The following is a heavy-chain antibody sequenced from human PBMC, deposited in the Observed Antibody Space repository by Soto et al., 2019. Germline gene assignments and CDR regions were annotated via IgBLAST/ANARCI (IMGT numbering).Heavy chain of an antibody. J-gene: IGHJ5*02. Sequence: ESGGGLVQPGGSLRLSCAASGFTFSDYAMNWVRQAPGKGLEWVSAISGSGGSTYYADSVKGRFTISRDNSKNTLFLQMNSLRAEDTAVYYCANGRFLEWLLPDNWFDPWGQGTLVTVSS. CDR3: ANGRFLEWLLPDNWFDP. CDR2: ISGSGGST. D-gene: IGHD3-3*01. CDR1: GFTFSDYA. V-gene: IGHV3-23*01.